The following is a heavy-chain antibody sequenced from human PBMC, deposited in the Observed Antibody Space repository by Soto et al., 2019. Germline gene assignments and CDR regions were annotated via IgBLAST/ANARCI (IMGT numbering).Heavy chain of an antibody. J-gene: IGHJ4*02. Sequence: PGGSLRLSCAASGFTFSSYDMHWVRQATGKGLEWVSAIGTAGDTYYPGSVKGRFTISRENAKNSLYLQMNSLRAGDTAVYYCARADYYYDSSGYYFSYFDYWGQGTLVTVSS. V-gene: IGHV3-13*04. D-gene: IGHD3-22*01. CDR2: IGTAGDT. CDR3: ARADYYYDSSGYYFSYFDY. CDR1: GFTFSSYD.